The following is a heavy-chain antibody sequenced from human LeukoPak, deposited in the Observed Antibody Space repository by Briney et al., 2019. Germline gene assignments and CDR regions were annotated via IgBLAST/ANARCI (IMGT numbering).Heavy chain of an antibody. CDR3: ARDTDYVPYWYFDL. Sequence: SETLSLTCTVSGGSISSYYWSWIRQPAGKGLEWIGRIYTSGSTNYNPSLKSRVTMSVDTSKNQFSLKLSSVTAADTAVYYCARDTDYVPYWYFDLWGRGTLVTVSS. D-gene: IGHD4-17*01. CDR2: IYTSGST. J-gene: IGHJ2*01. CDR1: GGSISSYY. V-gene: IGHV4-4*07.